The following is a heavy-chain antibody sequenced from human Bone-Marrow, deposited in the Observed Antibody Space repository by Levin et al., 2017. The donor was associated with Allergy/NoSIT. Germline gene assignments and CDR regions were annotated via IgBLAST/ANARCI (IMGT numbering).Heavy chain of an antibody. J-gene: IGHJ6*03. CDR1: GASFNSGSNY. CDR3: ARDLDYYYYMDV. Sequence: SETLSLTCTVSGASFNSGSNYWIWIRQPPGKGLEWIVYIDYSGSTNYNPSLKRRVTITADTSKNQFLLKLSSVIAADTAVYYCARDLDYYYYMDVWGKGTTVTVSS. CDR2: IDYSGST. V-gene: IGHV4-61*01.